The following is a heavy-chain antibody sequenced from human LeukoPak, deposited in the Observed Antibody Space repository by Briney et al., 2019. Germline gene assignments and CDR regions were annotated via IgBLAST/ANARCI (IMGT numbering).Heavy chain of an antibody. V-gene: IGHV1-69*04. CDR3: ARLHRECGGDCYYYYGMDV. CDR2: IIPILGIA. Sequence: SVKVSCKASGGTFSSYAISWVRQAPGQGLEWMGRIIPILGIANYAQKFQGRVTITADKSTSTAYMELSSLRSEDTAVYYCARLHRECGGDCYYYYGMDVWGQGTTVTVSS. D-gene: IGHD2-21*02. J-gene: IGHJ6*02. CDR1: GGTFSSYA.